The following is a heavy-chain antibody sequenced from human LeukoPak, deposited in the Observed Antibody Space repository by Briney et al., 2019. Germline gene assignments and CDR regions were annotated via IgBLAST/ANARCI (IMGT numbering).Heavy chain of an antibody. CDR3: ARGTITTVTDS. Sequence: GSLRLSCAASGFTFSSYGMHWVRQPPGKGLEWVGEIYLRGNTNYNPSLESRVSISVDESKTQLSLRLESVTAADTAVYYCARGTITTVTDSWGPGTLVTVSS. D-gene: IGHD4-17*01. CDR1: GFTFSSYG. CDR2: IYLRGNT. V-gene: IGHV4-4*02. J-gene: IGHJ4*02.